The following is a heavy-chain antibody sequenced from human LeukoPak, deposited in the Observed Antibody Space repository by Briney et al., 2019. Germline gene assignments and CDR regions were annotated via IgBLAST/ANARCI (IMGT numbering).Heavy chain of an antibody. CDR1: GFSFSDSV. CDR2: VSGDGAVT. D-gene: IGHD1-20*01. V-gene: IGHV3-23*01. CDR3: PKEGYGTNNCYRRHDY. Sequence: GGSLRLSCVASGFSFSDSVMSWVRQPPGKGLEWVSAVSGDGAVTYYAASVRGRFTISRDNSKNTVYLQMNSLRAEDTATYYCPKEGYGTNNCYRRHDYWGQGALVAVA. J-gene: IGHJ4*02.